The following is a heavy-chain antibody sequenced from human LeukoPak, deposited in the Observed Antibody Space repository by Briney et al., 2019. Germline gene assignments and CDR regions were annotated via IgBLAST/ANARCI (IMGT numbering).Heavy chain of an antibody. V-gene: IGHV1-2*02. CDR3: ARDGEQWLVKDDSRGGYYYYGMDV. J-gene: IGHJ6*02. D-gene: IGHD6-19*01. Sequence: ASVKVSCKASGYTFTGYYMHWVRQAPGQGLEWMGWINPNSDGTNYAQKFQGRVTMTRDTSISTAYMELSRLRSDDTAVYYCARDGEQWLVKDDSRGGYYYYGMDVWGQGTTVTVSS. CDR2: INPNSDGT. CDR1: GYTFTGYY.